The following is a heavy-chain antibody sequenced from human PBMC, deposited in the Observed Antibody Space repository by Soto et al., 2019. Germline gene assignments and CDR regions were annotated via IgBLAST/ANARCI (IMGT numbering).Heavy chain of an antibody. CDR1: GFTFSSYW. CDR3: ARVLKSSGWDNDVFDI. CDR2: IDTYGSAT. Sequence: PGESLKISCAASGFTFSSYWMHWVRQAPGRGLVWVSRIDTYGSATKYADSVEGRFTISRDNAKNTLYLQMNSLRAEDTAVYYCARVLKSSGWDNDVFDIWGQGTMVTVSS. J-gene: IGHJ3*02. V-gene: IGHV3-74*01. D-gene: IGHD6-19*01.